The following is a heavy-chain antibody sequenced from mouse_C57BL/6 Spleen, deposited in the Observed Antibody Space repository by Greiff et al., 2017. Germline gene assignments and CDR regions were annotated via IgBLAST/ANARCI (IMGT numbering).Heavy chain of an antibody. J-gene: IGHJ3*01. CDR1: GYTFTSYW. CDR2: IDPSDSET. CDR3: AREDYGSSPFAY. D-gene: IGHD1-1*01. Sequence: QVQLQQPGAELVRPGSSVKLSCKASGYTFTSYWMHWVKQRSIQGLEWIGNIDPSDSETHYNQKFKDKATLTVDKSSSTAYMQLSSLTSEDSAVYYCAREDYGSSPFAYWGQGTLVTVSA. V-gene: IGHV1-52*01.